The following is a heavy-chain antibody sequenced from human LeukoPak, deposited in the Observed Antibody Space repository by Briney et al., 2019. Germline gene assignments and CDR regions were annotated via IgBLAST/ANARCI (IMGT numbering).Heavy chain of an antibody. J-gene: IGHJ4*02. CDR3: ARVSMVRGVTRALDFDY. Sequence: ASVKVSCKASGGTFSSYAISWVRQAPGQGLEWMGRMNPNSGNTGYAQKFQGRVTITRNTSISTAYMELSSLRSEDTAVYYCARVSMVRGVTRALDFDYWGQGTLVTVSS. CDR1: GGTFSSYA. D-gene: IGHD3-10*01. V-gene: IGHV1-8*03. CDR2: MNPNSGNT.